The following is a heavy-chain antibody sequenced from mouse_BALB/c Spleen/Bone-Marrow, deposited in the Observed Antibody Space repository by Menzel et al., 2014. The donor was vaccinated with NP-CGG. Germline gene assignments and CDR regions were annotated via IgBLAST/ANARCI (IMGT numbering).Heavy chain of an antibody. V-gene: IGHV1-77*01. CDR3: ARCIITTGESAMNY. Sequence: QVQLQQSGAELARPGASVKLSCKASGYTFTDYYINWVKQRTGQGLVWIGEIFPGSGNTYYSEKFRGKATLTADRSSSTVYMQLSSLTSEDSAVYFCARCIITTGESAMNYWGKGTSVTVSS. J-gene: IGHJ4*01. CDR1: GYTFTDYY. CDR2: IFPGSGNT. D-gene: IGHD1-1*01.